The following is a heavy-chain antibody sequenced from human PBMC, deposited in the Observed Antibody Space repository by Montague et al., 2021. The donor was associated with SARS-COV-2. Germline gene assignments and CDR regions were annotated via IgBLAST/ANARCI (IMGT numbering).Heavy chain of an antibody. Sequence: CAISGDSVSSNIATWNWIRHSPSLGLQWLGRSYYRPKWYNDYAESVKSRITIDPDTSKHQFSLHLNSVTPEDTAVYYCARIPVGSKYYFDFWGQGTLVTVSS. CDR1: GDSVSSNIAT. J-gene: IGHJ4*02. CDR3: ARIPVGSKYYFDF. CDR2: SYYRPKWYN. D-gene: IGHD2-2*01. V-gene: IGHV6-1*01.